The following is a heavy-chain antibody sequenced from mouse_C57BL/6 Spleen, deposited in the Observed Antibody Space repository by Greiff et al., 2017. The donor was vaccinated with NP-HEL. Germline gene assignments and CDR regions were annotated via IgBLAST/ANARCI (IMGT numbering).Heavy chain of an antibody. CDR2: INPSTGGT. V-gene: IGHV1-42*01. D-gene: IGHD2-5*01. CDR1: GYSFTGYY. J-gene: IGHJ3*01. CDR3: ARGDYSNPAWFAY. Sequence: EVKLMESGPELVKPGASVKISCKASGYSFTGYYMNWVKQSPEKSLEWIGEINPSTGGTTYNQKFKAKATLTVDKSSSTAYMQLKSLTSEDSAVYYCARGDYSNPAWFAYWGQGTLVTVSA.